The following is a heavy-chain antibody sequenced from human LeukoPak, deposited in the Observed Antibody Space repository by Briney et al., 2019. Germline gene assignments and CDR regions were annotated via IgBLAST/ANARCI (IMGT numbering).Heavy chain of an antibody. CDR2: MYESGIT. V-gene: IGHV4-59*01. CDR3: ARGVYIAAAQYGY. Sequence: SETLSLTCTVSGGSFSPYKWAWIRQPPGKGLEYIAFMYESGITNYNPSLKSRVTISVDTSKNQFSLKLNSVTAADTAVYYCARGVYIAAAQYGYWGQGTLVTVSS. J-gene: IGHJ4*02. CDR1: GGSFSPYK. D-gene: IGHD6-13*01.